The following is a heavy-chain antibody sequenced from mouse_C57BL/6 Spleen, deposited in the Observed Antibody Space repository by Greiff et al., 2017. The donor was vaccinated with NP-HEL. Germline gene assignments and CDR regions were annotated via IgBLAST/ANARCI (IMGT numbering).Heavy chain of an antibody. CDR2: ISYDGSN. D-gene: IGHD1-1*01. V-gene: IGHV3-6*01. Sequence: DVHLVESGPGLVKPSQSLSLTCSVTGYSITSGYYWNWIRQFPGNKLEWMGYISYDGSNNYNPSLKNRISITRDTSKNQFFLKLNSVTTEDTATYYCARWAYYYGTPYWGQGTLVTVSA. J-gene: IGHJ3*01. CDR1: GYSITSGYY. CDR3: ARWAYYYGTPY.